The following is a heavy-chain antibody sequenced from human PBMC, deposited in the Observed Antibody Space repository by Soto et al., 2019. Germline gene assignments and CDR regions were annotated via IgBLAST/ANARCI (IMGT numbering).Heavy chain of an antibody. CDR2: ISGSGGST. D-gene: IGHD3-10*01. V-gene: IGHV3-23*01. J-gene: IGHJ4*02. CDR1: GFTFSSYA. CDR3: AKDPRPLWFGESLDY. Sequence: GGSLRLSCAASGFTFSSYAMSWVRQAPGKGLEWVSAISGSGGSTYYADSVKGRFTISRDNSKNTLYLQMNSLRAEDTAVYYCAKDPRPLWFGESLDYWGQGTLVTVSS.